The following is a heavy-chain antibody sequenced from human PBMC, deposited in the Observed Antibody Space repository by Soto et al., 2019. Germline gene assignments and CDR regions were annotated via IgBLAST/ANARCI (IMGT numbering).Heavy chain of an antibody. CDR1: GFTLSDYY. CDR3: ASLHQAHSYTMDV. D-gene: IGHD2-2*01. CDR2: ISISGNYT. J-gene: IGHJ6*02. Sequence: QVQLAESGGDLVKPGGSLRLSCVVSGFTLSDYYMTWIRQAPGKGLEWVSYISISGNYTNYADSVKGRYTISRDSTNTTLSLQMNSLTAEATAVIYCASLHQAHSYTMDVWGQGTTVTVSS. V-gene: IGHV3-11*05.